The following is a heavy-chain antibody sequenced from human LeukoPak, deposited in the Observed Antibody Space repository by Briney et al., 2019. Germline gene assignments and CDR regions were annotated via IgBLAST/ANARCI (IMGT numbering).Heavy chain of an antibody. J-gene: IGHJ4*02. CDR3: TRTLAHDYVWGSL. CDR2: IRSKAYGGTT. V-gene: IGHV3-49*04. CDR1: GFTFTNYG. D-gene: IGHD3-16*01. Sequence: GRSLRLSCAASGFTFTNYGMHWVRQAPGKGLEWVGLIRSKAYGGTTEHAASVKGRFTISRDDSKSIAYLQMNSLKTEDTAVYFCTRTLAHDYVWGSLWGQGTLVTVSS.